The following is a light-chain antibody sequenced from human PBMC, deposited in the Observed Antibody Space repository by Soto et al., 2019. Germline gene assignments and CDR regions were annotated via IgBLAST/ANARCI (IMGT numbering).Light chain of an antibody. CDR2: AAS. J-gene: IGKJ3*01. Sequence: DIQMTQSPSSLSASVGDRVTITCRASQSISSYLNWYQQTPGKAPKLLIYAASSLHSGVPSRFSGSGSGTDFTLTTSSLRPEDFATYYCQQSYSAHSSFGPGTKVDIK. V-gene: IGKV1-39*01. CDR3: QQSYSAHSS. CDR1: QSISSY.